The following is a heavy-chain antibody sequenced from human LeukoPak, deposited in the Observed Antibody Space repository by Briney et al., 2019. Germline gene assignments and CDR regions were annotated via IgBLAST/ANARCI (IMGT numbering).Heavy chain of an antibody. V-gene: IGHV3-15*01. J-gene: IGHJ4*02. CDR3: TTDRDSVTTAKD. Sequence: GGSLRLSCAASGVTFSNAWMSWVRQAPGKGLEWVGRIKSKTDGGTTDYAAPVKGRFTISRDDSKNTLYLQMNSLKTEDTAVYYCTTDRDSVTTAKDWGQGTLVTVSS. CDR1: GVTFSNAW. CDR2: IKSKTDGGTT. D-gene: IGHD4-17*01.